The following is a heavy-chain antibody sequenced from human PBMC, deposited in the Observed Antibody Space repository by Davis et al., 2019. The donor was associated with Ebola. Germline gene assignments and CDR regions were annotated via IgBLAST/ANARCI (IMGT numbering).Heavy chain of an antibody. V-gene: IGHV5-51*01. J-gene: IGHJ3*02. CDR3: ASLRRTITGMDDAFDI. CDR1: GNTFTSHG. CDR2: IYTGDSET. Sequence: GESLKISCKDSGNTFTSHGIGWVRQMPGKGLEWMGIIYTGDSETRYSPSFQGQATISADKSISTAYLRWSSLKASDTAMYYCASLRRTITGMDDAFDIWGQGTMVTVSS. D-gene: IGHD2-8*02.